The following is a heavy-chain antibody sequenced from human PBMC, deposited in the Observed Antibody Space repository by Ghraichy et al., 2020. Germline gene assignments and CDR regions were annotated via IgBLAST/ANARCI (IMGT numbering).Heavy chain of an antibody. CDR2: IEGSGGST. D-gene: IGHD1-26*01. V-gene: IGHV3-23*01. J-gene: IGHJ4*02. CDR1: GFTFSNYV. CDR3: AKDHSGTYF. Sequence: GQSLNISCAASGFTFSNYVMSWVRQAPGKGLEWLSGIEGSGGSTYYADSVKGRFTISRDNSKNTLYLQMNSLRAEDTALYYCAKDHSGTYFWGQGTLVTVSS.